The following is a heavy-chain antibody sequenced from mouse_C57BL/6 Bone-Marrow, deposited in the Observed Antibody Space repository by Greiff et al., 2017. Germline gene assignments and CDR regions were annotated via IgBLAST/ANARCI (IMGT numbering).Heavy chain of an antibody. Sequence: VKLMESGAELVRPGASVTLSCKASGYTFTDYGMHWVKQTPVHGLEWIGAIGPDTGGTSYNETFKGKAILTADKSSSTAYMELRSLTSEDSACNYCTRADYGSFFAYWGEETLGTVSA. CDR3: TRADYGSFFAY. V-gene: IGHV1-15*01. CDR2: IGPDTGGT. D-gene: IGHD1-1*01. CDR1: GYTFTDYG. J-gene: IGHJ3*01.